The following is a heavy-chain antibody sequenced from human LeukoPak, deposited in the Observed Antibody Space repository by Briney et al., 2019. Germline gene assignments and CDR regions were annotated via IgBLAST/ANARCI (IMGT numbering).Heavy chain of an antibody. CDR2: IKKDGSER. D-gene: IGHD3-3*01. CDR3: SWSGEAD. V-gene: IGHV3-7*02. J-gene: IGHJ4*02. CDR1: GFTFDDYG. Sequence: GGSLRLSCAASGFTFDDYGMSWVRQAPGKGLEWVADIKKDGSERYYVDSVRGRFTISRDNAKNSVFLQMNSLRAEDTAVYYCSWSGEADWGQGILVIVSS.